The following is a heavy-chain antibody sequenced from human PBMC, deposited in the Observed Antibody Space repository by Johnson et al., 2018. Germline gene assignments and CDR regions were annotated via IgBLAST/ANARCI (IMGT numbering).Heavy chain of an antibody. V-gene: IGHV3-30-3*01. CDR2: ISYDGSNK. CDR1: GFTFSSYA. D-gene: IGHD6-13*01. Sequence: QVQLQESGGGVVQXGRSLRLSCAASGFTFSSYAMHWVRQAPGKGLEWVAVISYDGSNKYYADSVKGRFTISRDNSKNPLSLQMNSLRAEDTAVYYCARDSCAYSSSCQKVAFDIWGQGTMVTVSS. CDR3: ARDSCAYSSSCQKVAFDI. J-gene: IGHJ3*02.